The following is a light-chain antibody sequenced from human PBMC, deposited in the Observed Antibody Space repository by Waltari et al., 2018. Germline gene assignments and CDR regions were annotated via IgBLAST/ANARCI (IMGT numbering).Light chain of an antibody. J-gene: IGKJ5*01. Sequence: EIVLTQSPATLSLSPGERATLSCRASQSVSSYLAWYQQKPGQAPRLLIYDASHRATGIPARFSGSGAGTDFTLTIGSLEPEDFAVYYCQQRSNWPITFGQGTRLEIK. CDR3: QQRSNWPIT. V-gene: IGKV3-11*01. CDR1: QSVSSY. CDR2: DAS.